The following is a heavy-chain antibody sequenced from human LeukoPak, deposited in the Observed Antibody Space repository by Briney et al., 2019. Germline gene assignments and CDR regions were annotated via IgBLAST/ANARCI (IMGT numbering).Heavy chain of an antibody. CDR1: GGSISSGDYY. V-gene: IGHV4-30-4*01. D-gene: IGHD4/OR15-4a*01. Sequence: SETLSLTCTVSGGSISSGDYYWSWIRQPPGEGLEWIGYIYYSGSTYYNPSLESRVTISVDTSKNQFSLKLSSVTAADTAVYYCARDDYGDYVGYWGQGTLVTVSS. CDR3: ARDDYGDYVGY. J-gene: IGHJ4*02. CDR2: IYYSGST.